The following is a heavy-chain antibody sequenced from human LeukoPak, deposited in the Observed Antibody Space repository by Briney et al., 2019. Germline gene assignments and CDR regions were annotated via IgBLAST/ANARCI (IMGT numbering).Heavy chain of an antibody. V-gene: IGHV3-48*04. D-gene: IGHD6-13*01. Sequence: GGSLRLSCSASGLTFSAYTMNWVRQAPGQGLEWVSYISSGSSSVYYADSVKGRFTISRDNAKNSLYLQMNSLRAEDTAVYYCATEPHRPAYSSSWYDNDYWGQGTLVTVSS. CDR3: ATEPHRPAYSSSWYDNDY. CDR1: GLTFSAYT. J-gene: IGHJ4*02. CDR2: ISSGSSSV.